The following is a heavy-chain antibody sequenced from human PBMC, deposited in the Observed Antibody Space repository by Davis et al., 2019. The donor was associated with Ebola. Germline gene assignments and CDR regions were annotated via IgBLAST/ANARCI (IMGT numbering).Heavy chain of an antibody. V-gene: IGHV3-66*02. D-gene: IGHD5-12*01. CDR1: GFTFSDYY. J-gene: IGHJ6*02. CDR2: IYSGGST. Sequence: GESLKISCAASGFTFSDYYMSWVRQAPGKGLEWVSVIYSGGSTYYADSVKGRFTISRDNSKNTLYLQMNSLRAEGTAVYYCARRGGYSGYDYYGMDVWGQGTTVTVSS. CDR3: ARRGGYSGYDYYGMDV.